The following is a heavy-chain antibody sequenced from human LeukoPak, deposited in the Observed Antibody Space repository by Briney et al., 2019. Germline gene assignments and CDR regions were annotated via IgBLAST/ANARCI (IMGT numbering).Heavy chain of an antibody. V-gene: IGHV1-2*02. Sequence: ASVKVSCKASGYTFTGYYMHWVRQAPGQGLEWMGWINANSGGTNYAQKFQGRVTMTRDTSISTAYMELSRLRSDDTAVYYCARSSRYDIWSGYPYWGQGTLVTVSP. D-gene: IGHD3-9*01. CDR3: ARSSRYDIWSGYPY. CDR1: GYTFTGYY. J-gene: IGHJ4*02. CDR2: INANSGGT.